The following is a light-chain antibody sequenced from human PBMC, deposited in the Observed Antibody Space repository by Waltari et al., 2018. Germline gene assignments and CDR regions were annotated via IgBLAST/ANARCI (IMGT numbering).Light chain of an antibody. CDR2: TAS. Sequence: DIQLTQSPSFLSASVGDRVTITCRSSQVISSYLAWYQQKAGKAPKLLIHTASTVQGGVPSRFSSSGSGTEFTLTISSLQPEDFATYYCQQRNSYPITFGQGTRLEIK. V-gene: IGKV1-9*01. CDR3: QQRNSYPIT. CDR1: QVISSY. J-gene: IGKJ5*01.